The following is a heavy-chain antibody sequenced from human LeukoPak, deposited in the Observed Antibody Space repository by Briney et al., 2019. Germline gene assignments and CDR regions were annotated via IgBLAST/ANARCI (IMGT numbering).Heavy chain of an antibody. CDR2: IYYSGST. CDR3: ARRRRQQLFDY. CDR1: GYSISSGYY. J-gene: IGHJ4*02. V-gene: IGHV4-38-2*02. D-gene: IGHD6-13*01. Sequence: NPSETLSLTCTVSGYSISSGYYWGWIRQPPGKGLEWIGSIYYSGSTYYNPSLKSRVTISVDTSKNQFSLKLSSVTAADTAVYYCARRRRQQLFDYWGQGTLVTVSS.